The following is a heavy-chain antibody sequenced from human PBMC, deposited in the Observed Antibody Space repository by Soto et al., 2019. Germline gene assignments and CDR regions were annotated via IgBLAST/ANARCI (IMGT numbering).Heavy chain of an antibody. V-gene: IGHV1-69*06. CDR2: IIPIFGTA. CDR3: ASLFLAARWHTHDAFDI. D-gene: IGHD3-10*01. CDR1: GGTFSSYA. J-gene: IGHJ3*02. Sequence: GASLKVSCKASGGTFSSYAISWVRQAPGQGLEWMGGIIPIFGTANYAQKFQGRVTITADKSTSTAYMELSSLRSEDTAVYYCASLFLAARWHTHDAFDIWGQGTMVTVSS.